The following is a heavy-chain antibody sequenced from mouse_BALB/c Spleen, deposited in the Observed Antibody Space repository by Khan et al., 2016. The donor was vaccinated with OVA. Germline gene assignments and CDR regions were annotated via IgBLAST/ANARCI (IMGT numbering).Heavy chain of an antibody. Sequence: QVQLKQSGPGLVAPSQSLPITCTVSGFSLTSYGVNWVRQPPGKGLEWLGVIWGDGSTNYHSALISRLSITKDNSKSQVFLKLNSLQTDDTATYYCAGFEASYYAMYYWGQGTSVTVSS. CDR3: AGFEASYYAMYY. J-gene: IGHJ4*01. D-gene: IGHD6-1*01. CDR1: GFSLTSYG. CDR2: IWGDGST. V-gene: IGHV2-3*01.